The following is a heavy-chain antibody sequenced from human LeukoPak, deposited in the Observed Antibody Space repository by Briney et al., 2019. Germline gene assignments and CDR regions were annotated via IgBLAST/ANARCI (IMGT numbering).Heavy chain of an antibody. CDR3: ARVIKYSSSWQFDY. Sequence: PGGSLRLSCAASGFTVSSNYMSWVRQAPGKGLEWVSVIYSGGSTYYADSVKGRFTISRDNSKNALYLQMNSLRAEDTAVYYCARVIKYSSSWQFDYWGQGTLVTVSS. CDR2: IYSGGST. CDR1: GFTVSSNY. J-gene: IGHJ4*02. V-gene: IGHV3-66*01. D-gene: IGHD6-13*01.